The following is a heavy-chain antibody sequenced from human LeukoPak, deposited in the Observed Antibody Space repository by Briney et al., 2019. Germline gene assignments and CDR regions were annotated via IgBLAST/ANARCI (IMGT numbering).Heavy chain of an antibody. D-gene: IGHD3-3*01. V-gene: IGHV3-23*01. J-gene: IGHJ6*03. Sequence: GGSLRLSCAASGFTFSSYAMSWVRQAPGKGLEWVSGISGSGGSTYYADSVKGRFTISRDNSKNMLYLQMNSLRAEDTAVYYCAKGSITIFGVVTSYYYYMDVWGKGTTVTVSS. CDR1: GFTFSSYA. CDR2: ISGSGGST. CDR3: AKGSITIFGVVTSYYYYMDV.